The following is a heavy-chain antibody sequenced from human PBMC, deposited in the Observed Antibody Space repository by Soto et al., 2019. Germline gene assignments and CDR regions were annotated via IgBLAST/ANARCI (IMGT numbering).Heavy chain of an antibody. D-gene: IGHD6-13*01. CDR2: INPNGSTT. V-gene: IGHV1-46*03. CDR3: ARGRRAAAGTANAFDI. CDR1: GYTFTSYF. J-gene: IGHJ3*02. Sequence: GASVKVSCKASGYTFTSYFLHWVRRAPGQGFEWMGIINPNGSTTSYGQNLQGRVTMTGDTSTSTVYMELSSLRSEDTAVYYCARGRRAAAGTANAFDIWGQGTMVTVSS.